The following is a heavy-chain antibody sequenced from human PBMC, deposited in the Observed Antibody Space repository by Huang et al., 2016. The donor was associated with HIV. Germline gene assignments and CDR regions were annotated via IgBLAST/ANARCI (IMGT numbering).Heavy chain of an antibody. D-gene: IGHD5-18*01. CDR3: VTSYGYFPH. CDR1: GFTLSAYS. V-gene: IGHV3-48*02. CDR2: INNKGSKI. Sequence: EVQLVESGGGLVQPGGSLTLSCAASGFTLSAYSMNWVRQTTGKGLEWVSYINNKGSKICYAESVKGRFTISRDNAKNSLYLQMNSRRDDDTAGFYCVTSYGYFPHWGQGTLVTVSS. J-gene: IGHJ1*01.